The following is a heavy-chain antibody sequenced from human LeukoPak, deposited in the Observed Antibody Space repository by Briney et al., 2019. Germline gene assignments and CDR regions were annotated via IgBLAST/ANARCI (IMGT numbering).Heavy chain of an antibody. CDR1: GFAFSSYA. D-gene: IGHD1-1*01. J-gene: IGHJ4*02. CDR3: ARNVDLDY. CDR2: ISGSTSST. V-gene: IGHV3-23*01. Sequence: PGGCLRLSCAASGFAFSSYAMGWGRQAPGKGLEWVSSISGSTSSTYYADSVKGRFTISRDNSKTTLYLQMNSLRAEDTAVYYCARNVDLDYWGQGTLVPVSS.